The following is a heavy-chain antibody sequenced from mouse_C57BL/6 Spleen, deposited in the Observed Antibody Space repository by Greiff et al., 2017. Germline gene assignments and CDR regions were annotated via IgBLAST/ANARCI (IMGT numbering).Heavy chain of an antibody. Sequence: EVKLVESGGGLVQPGGSLSLSCAASGFNFTDYYMSWVRQPPGKALEWLGFIRNKANGYTTAYSASVKGRFTISRDNSQSILYLQMNDLGAEDSATYYCARFCDYFYYYAMDYWGQGTSVTVSS. V-gene: IGHV7-3*01. CDR2: IRNKANGYTT. J-gene: IGHJ4*01. CDR1: GFNFTDYY. CDR3: ARFCDYFYYYAMDY. D-gene: IGHD2-4*01.